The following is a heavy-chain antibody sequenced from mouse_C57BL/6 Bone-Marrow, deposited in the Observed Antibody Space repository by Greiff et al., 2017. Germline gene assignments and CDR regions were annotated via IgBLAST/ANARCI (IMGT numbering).Heavy chain of an antibody. V-gene: IGHV1-85*01. CDR1: GYTFTSYD. Sequence: QVQLQQSGPGLVKPGASVKLSCKASGYTFTSYDINWVKQRPGQGLEWIGWIYPRDGSTKYNEKFKGKATLTVDTSSSTWYMELHSLTSEDSAVYFCARDYGSSYWYFYFWGTETTVTVSS. CDR3: ARDYGSSYWYFYF. D-gene: IGHD1-1*01. J-gene: IGHJ1*03. CDR2: IYPRDGST.